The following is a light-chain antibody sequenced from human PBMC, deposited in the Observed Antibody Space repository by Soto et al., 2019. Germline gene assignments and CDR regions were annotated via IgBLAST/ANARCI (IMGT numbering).Light chain of an antibody. V-gene: IGKV1-6*01. CDR1: QGIRND. Sequence: AIQMTQSPSSLSASVGDRVTITCRASQGIRNDLGWYQQKPGKAPKLLIYATSILQSGVPSRFSGGTSGTDFTLTISSLQPEDFATYYCLQDYSYPLTFGGGTKAEIK. J-gene: IGKJ4*01. CDR2: ATS. CDR3: LQDYSYPLT.